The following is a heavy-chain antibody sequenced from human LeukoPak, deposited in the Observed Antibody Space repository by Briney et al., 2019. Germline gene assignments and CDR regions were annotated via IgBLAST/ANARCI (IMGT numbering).Heavy chain of an antibody. J-gene: IGHJ4*02. CDR3: ARESYSSSYLFDF. CDR2: IYTSGST. Sequence: PSDTLFLTCTLSGGSISSYYWSWIRQPAGKGLEWIGRIYTSGSTNYNPSLKSRVTMSVDTSKNQISLKVNSVTAADTAVYYCARESYSSSYLFDFWGQGTLVTVSS. V-gene: IGHV4-4*07. CDR1: GGSISSYY. D-gene: IGHD6-6*01.